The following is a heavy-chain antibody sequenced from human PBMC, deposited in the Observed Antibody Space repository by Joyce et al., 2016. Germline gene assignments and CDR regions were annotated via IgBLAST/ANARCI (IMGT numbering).Heavy chain of an antibody. CDR3: AKDPLFHHHNSNGILGGYFDH. CDR1: GFTLNNYG. CDR2: ISYDGSNK. Sequence: QVQLVESGGDVVQPGRSLRLSCAASGFTLNNYGMHWVRQAQEKGVEWVAVISYDGSNKYYGDSVKGRFTISRDNSKNTLYLQMNSLRTEDTAVYYCAKDPLFHHHNSNGILGGYFDHWGQGTLVTVSS. V-gene: IGHV3-30*18. D-gene: IGHD2/OR15-2a*01. J-gene: IGHJ4*02.